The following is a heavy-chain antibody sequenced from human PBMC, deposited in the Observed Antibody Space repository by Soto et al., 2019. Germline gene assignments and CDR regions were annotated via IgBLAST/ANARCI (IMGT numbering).Heavy chain of an antibody. D-gene: IGHD4-17*01. CDR1: GFTYSSYS. Sequence: EVQLVESGGGLVQPGGSLRLSCAASGFTYSSYSMNWVRQAPGKGLEWVSYISSSSSTIYYADSVKGRFTISRDNAKNSLYLQMNILRDEDTAVYYCPIDSRDYCPPDYWGHGTLVTVSS. V-gene: IGHV3-48*02. CDR3: PIDSRDYCPPDY. J-gene: IGHJ4*01. CDR2: ISSSSSTI.